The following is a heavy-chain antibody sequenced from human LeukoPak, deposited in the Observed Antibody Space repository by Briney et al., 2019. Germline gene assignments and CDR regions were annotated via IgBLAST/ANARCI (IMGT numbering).Heavy chain of an antibody. CDR3: ARHIPRGNNYFDC. CDR2: IKEDGSGK. D-gene: IGHD1/OR15-1a*01. Sequence: GGSLRLSCAASGFTFSGHWMAWVRQAPGKRLEWVANIKEDGSGKFYADSVEGRFTVSRDNAKNSLSLQMNSLGAEDTAVYYCARHIPRGNNYFDCWGQGTLVTVSS. CDR1: GFTFSGHW. V-gene: IGHV3-7*01. J-gene: IGHJ4*02.